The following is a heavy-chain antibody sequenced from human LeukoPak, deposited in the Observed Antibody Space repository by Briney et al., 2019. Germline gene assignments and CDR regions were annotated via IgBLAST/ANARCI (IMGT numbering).Heavy chain of an antibody. CDR2: IYSGGST. J-gene: IGHJ3*02. CDR3: ARVRHSSGWSRKGDAFDI. V-gene: IGHV3-53*01. CDR1: GFTVSSNY. D-gene: IGHD6-19*01. Sequence: PGGSLRLSCAASGFTVSSNYMSRVRQAPGKGLEWVSVIYSGGSTYYADSVKGRFTISRDNSKNTLYLQMNSLRAEDTAVYYCARVRHSSGWSRKGDAFDIWGQGTMVTVSS.